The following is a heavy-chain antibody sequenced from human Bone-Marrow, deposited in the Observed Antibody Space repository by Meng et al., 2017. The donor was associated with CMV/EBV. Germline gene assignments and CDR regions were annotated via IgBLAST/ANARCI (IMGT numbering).Heavy chain of an antibody. CDR3: ASAFCSGGNCYYLDH. CDR1: GGSILSYY. Sequence: VAGGSILSYYWSWIRQPAGRGLEWIGRIYTTGSTNYNPSLKSRVTMSVDTSKNQFSLKLSSVTAADTAVYYCASAFCSGGNCYYLDHWGQGTLVTVSS. V-gene: IGHV4-4*07. D-gene: IGHD2-15*01. J-gene: IGHJ4*02. CDR2: IYTTGST.